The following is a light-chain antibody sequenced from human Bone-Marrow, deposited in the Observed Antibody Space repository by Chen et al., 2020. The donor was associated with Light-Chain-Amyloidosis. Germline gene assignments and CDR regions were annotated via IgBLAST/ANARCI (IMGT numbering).Light chain of an antibody. CDR2: DDS. V-gene: IGLV3-21*02. J-gene: IGLJ3*02. CDR1: NIGYTS. CDR3: QVWDRSSDRPV. Sequence: SYVLTQPSSVSVAPGQTATFACGGNNIGYTSVHWYQQTPGQAPLLVVYDDSDRPSGIPERLSGSNSGNTATLTISRVEAGDEADYYCQVWDRSSDRPVFGGGTKLTVL.